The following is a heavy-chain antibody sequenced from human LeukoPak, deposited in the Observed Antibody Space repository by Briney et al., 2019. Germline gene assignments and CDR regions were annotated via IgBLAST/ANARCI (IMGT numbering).Heavy chain of an antibody. J-gene: IGHJ4*02. Sequence: GGSLRLSCAASGFTFSSYSMNWVRQAPGKGLEWVSYISSSSSTIYYADSVKGRFTISRDNAKNSLYLQMNSLRAEDTAVYYCARGTGGDLDYWGQGTLVTVSS. D-gene: IGHD2-21*01. CDR1: GFTFSSYS. CDR2: ISSSSSTI. V-gene: IGHV3-48*01. CDR3: ARGTGGDLDY.